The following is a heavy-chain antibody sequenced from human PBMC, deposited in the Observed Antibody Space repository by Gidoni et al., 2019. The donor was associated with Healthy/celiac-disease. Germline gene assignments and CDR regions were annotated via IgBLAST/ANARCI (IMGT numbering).Heavy chain of an antibody. CDR2: IYYSGST. D-gene: IGHD3-9*01. J-gene: IGHJ4*02. CDR1: GGSISSGGYY. Sequence: QVQLQESGPGLVKPSQPLSLTCTFSGGSISSGGYYWSWIRQHPGKGLEWIGYIYYSGSTYYNPSLKSRVTISVDTSKNQFSLKLSSVTAADTAVYYCARVGLRYFDGVEGVDYWGQGTLGTGSS. CDR3: ARVGLRYFDGVEGVDY. V-gene: IGHV4-31*03.